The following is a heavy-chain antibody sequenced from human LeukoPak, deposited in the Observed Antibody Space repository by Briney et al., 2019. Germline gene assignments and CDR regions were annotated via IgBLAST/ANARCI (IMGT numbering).Heavy chain of an antibody. CDR2: IIPIFGTA. V-gene: IGHV1-69*13. D-gene: IGHD1-26*01. J-gene: IGHJ4*02. CDR1: GGTFSSYA. CDR3: ARGGYSGSYYAQFDY. Sequence: GASVKVSCKASGGTFSSYAISWVRQAPGQGLEWMGGIIPIFGTANYAQKFQGRVTITADESTSTAYMELSSLRSEDTAVYYCARGGYSGSYYAQFDYWGQGTLVTVSP.